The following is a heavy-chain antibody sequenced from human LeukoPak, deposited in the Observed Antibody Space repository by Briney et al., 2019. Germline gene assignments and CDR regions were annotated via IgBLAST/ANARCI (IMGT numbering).Heavy chain of an antibody. V-gene: IGHV3-9*01. J-gene: IGHJ6*02. Sequence: PGRSLRLSCVGSGFSLHNYAMHWVRRSPGKGLEWVSAINWNSDTKAYADSVKGRFTISRDRARNSLYLQMDSLRPEDTALYYCAKDTGGNGAYFYAMDVWGQGTSVTVSS. CDR3: AKDTGGNGAYFYAMDV. CDR2: INWNSDTK. D-gene: IGHD4-23*01. CDR1: GFSLHNYA.